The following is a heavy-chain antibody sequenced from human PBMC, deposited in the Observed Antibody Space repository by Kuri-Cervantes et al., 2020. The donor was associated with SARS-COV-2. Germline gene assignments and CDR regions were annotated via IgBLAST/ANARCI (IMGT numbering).Heavy chain of an antibody. CDR2: IYYSGST. J-gene: IGHJ4*02. CDR3: ARRGEYSSGSFDY. V-gene: IGHV4-39*01. D-gene: IGHD6-19*01. CDR1: GGSVSSSNYY. Sequence: SETLSLSCSVSGGSVSSSNYYWGCIRQPPGKVLEWIGSIYYSGSTYYNPSLKSRVTISVDTSKNQFSLKLSSVTAADTAVCYCARRGEYSSGSFDYWGQGALVTVSS.